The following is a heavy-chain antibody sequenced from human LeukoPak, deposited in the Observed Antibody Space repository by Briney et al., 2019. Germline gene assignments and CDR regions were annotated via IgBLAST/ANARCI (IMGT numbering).Heavy chain of an antibody. Sequence: ETLSLTCTVSGGSISSYYWSWIRQPPGKGLEWIGYIYYSGSTNYNPSLKSRVTISVDTSKNQFSLKLSSVTAADTAVYYCARGGYYYGSGSLPFDYWGQGTLVTVSS. CDR1: GGSISSYY. J-gene: IGHJ4*02. D-gene: IGHD3-10*01. CDR2: IYYSGST. V-gene: IGHV4-59*01. CDR3: ARGGYYYGSGSLPFDY.